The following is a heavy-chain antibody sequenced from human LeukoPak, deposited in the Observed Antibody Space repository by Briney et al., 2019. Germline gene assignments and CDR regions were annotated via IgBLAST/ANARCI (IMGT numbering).Heavy chain of an antibody. CDR2: IXHSGSX. J-gene: IGHJ3*02. CDR1: XGXXSSXNW. D-gene: IGHD2-15*01. CDR3: ARGRRLVYAGCSGGSCYSNDAFDI. V-gene: IGHV4-4*02. Sequence: TXXLTCAVSXGXXSSXNWWSWXRXPPGKXXEXXGXIXHSGSXNYNPSLKSRVTISVDKSKNQFSLKLSSVTAADTAVYYCARGRRLVYAGCSGGSCYSNDAFDIWGQGTMVTVSS.